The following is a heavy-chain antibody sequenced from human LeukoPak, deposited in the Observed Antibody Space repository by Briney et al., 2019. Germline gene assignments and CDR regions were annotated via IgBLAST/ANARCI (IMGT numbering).Heavy chain of an antibody. Sequence: SETLSLTCTVSGGSISSYYWSWIRQPPGKGLEWIGNIYYSGSTNYNPSLKSRVTISVDTSKNQFSLKLSSVTAADTAVYYCARASGGYSSSWGYYYYGMDVWGQGTTVTVSS. V-gene: IGHV4-59*01. CDR1: GGSISSYY. CDR2: IYYSGST. J-gene: IGHJ6*02. D-gene: IGHD6-13*01. CDR3: ARASGGYSSSWGYYYYGMDV.